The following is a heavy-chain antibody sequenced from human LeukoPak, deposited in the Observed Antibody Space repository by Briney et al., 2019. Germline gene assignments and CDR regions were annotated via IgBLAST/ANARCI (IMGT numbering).Heavy chain of an antibody. V-gene: IGHV4-61*02. CDR3: ARGYCTNGVCYPLDY. CDR1: GGFISSGSYY. J-gene: IGHJ4*02. D-gene: IGHD2-8*01. Sequence: SQTLSLTCTVSGGFISSGSYYWSWIRQPAGKGLEWIGRIYTSGSTNYNPSLKSRVTISVDTSKNQFSLKLSSVTAADTAVYYCARGYCTNGVCYPLDYWGQGTLVTVSS. CDR2: IYTSGST.